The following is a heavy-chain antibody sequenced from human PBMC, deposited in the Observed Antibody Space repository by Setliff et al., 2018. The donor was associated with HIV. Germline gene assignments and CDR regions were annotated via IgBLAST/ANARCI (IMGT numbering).Heavy chain of an antibody. CDR3: ARAKIGPAGDRTYYYGMDV. Sequence: GGSLRLSCAASGFFFSDHYMSWIRQAPGKGLEWVSYISFSGNTIYYRDSVRGRFTIARDNARNSLYLQMNSLKADDTAVYYCARAKIGPAGDRTYYYGMDVWGQGTTVTVSS. V-gene: IGHV3-11*01. CDR1: GFFFSDHY. CDR2: ISFSGNTI. D-gene: IGHD4-17*01. J-gene: IGHJ6*02.